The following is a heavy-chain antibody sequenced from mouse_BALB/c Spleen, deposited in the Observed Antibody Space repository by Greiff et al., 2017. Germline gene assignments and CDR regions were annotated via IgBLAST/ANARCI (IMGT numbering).Heavy chain of an antibody. CDR3: ARYGEKGYYFDY. CDR1: GDSITSGY. Sequence: EVKLQESGPSLVKPSQTLSLPCSVTGDSITSGYWNWIRKFPGNKLEYMGYISYSGSTYYNPSLKSRISITRDTSKNQYYLQLNSVTTEDTATYYCARYGEKGYYFDYWGQGTTLTVSS. J-gene: IGHJ2*01. V-gene: IGHV3-8*02. CDR2: ISYSGST.